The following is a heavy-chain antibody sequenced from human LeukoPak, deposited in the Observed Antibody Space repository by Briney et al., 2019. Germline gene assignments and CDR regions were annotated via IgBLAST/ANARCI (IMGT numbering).Heavy chain of an antibody. V-gene: IGHV5-51*01. Sequence: RGESLKISCQGSGYTFPIYWIGWVRQTPGKGLEWMGIIYPSDSHTIYSPSFQGQVTVSADKSISTAYLQWSSLKASDTATYYCVRHYRPPQDSRAAKPTGYYYYYMDVWGTGTTVIVSS. CDR3: VRHYRPPQDSRAAKPTGYYYYYMDV. D-gene: IGHD3-16*02. J-gene: IGHJ6*03. CDR2: IYPSDSHT. CDR1: GYTFPIYW.